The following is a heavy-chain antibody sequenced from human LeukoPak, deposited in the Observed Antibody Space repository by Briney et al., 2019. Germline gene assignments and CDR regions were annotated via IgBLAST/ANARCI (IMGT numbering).Heavy chain of an antibody. D-gene: IGHD3-3*01. V-gene: IGHV3-7*01. CDR2: IKQDGSVK. Sequence: GGSLRLSCAASRITFTYWMSWVRQAPGKGLEWVANIKQDGSVKYYVDSVKGRFTISRDNAKKSLFLQMNSLRAEDTAVYYCASSLSDDFCSGHFWGQGTLVTVSS. J-gene: IGHJ4*02. CDR3: ASSLSDDFCSGHF. CDR1: RITFTYW.